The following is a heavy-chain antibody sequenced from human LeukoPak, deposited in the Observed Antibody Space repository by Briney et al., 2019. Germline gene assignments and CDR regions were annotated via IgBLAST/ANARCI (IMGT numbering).Heavy chain of an antibody. Sequence: SETLSLTCTVSGGSISSYYWSWIRQPPGKGLEWIGYIYYSGSTNYNPSLKSRVTISVDTSKNQFSLKLSSVTAADTGVYYCASLGAYYDSSGPQAGAFDIWGQGTMVTVSS. D-gene: IGHD3-22*01. V-gene: IGHV4-59*08. CDR1: GGSISSYY. CDR2: IYYSGST. J-gene: IGHJ3*02. CDR3: ASLGAYYDSSGPQAGAFDI.